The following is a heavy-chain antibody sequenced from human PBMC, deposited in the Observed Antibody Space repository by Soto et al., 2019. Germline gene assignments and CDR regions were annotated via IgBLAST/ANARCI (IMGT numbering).Heavy chain of an antibody. J-gene: IGHJ4*02. Sequence: PSETLSLTCTVSGVSINNYYWTWIRQPPGKRLEWIGAIYYTGSTTYNPSLRSRVTFSVDTSKNRFSLSLTSVTAADTAVYFCAHVVSGGYLDYWDQGTLVTVST. CDR3: AHVVSGGYLDY. CDR1: GVSINNYY. CDR2: IYYTGST. V-gene: IGHV4-59*01.